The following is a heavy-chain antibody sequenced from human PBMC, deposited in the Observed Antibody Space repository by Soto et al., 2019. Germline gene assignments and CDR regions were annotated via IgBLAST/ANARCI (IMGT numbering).Heavy chain of an antibody. J-gene: IGHJ5*02. D-gene: IGHD3-9*01. CDR3: VKDYDVLSGFDP. CDR1: GFTFSSYV. CDR2: TSTNGKTT. Sequence: GGSLRLSCSASGFTFSSYVMYWVRQAPGKGLEYVSVTSTNGKTTYYADSVRGRFTISRDNSKNTLYLQMTSLRVEDTAVYYCVKDYDVLSGFDPWGQGTLVTVSS. V-gene: IGHV3-64D*08.